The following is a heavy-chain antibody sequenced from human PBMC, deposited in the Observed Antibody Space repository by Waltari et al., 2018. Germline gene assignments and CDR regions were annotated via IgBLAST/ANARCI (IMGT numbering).Heavy chain of an antibody. CDR1: GFTFRGYA. CDR2: RSGSGAAK. D-gene: IGHD6-19*01. CDR3: AKQLVYNSGWYDWYFDL. Sequence: EVRLLESGGGLVLPGESLRLTCEASGFTFRGYAMTLARQAPGKGMEWVSSRSGSGAAKHYADSGRGRFTISRDNSKSTLYLQINSPRVEDTAIYFCAKQLVYNSGWYDWYFDLWGRGTLVTVSS. J-gene: IGHJ2*01. V-gene: IGHV3-23*01.